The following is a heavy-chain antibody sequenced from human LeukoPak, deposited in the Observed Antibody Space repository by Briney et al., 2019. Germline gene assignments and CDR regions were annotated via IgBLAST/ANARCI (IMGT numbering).Heavy chain of an antibody. D-gene: IGHD2-21*01. CDR2: LSGGGDSI. Sequence: GGSLRLSCAASGFIFSSKGMSWVRQAPGKGLEWVSALSGGGDSIYYADSVEGRFTISRDNSKNTLYLQMNSLRAEDTATYYCAKDSPVMTSWGQGTLVTVSS. CDR3: AKDSPVMTS. V-gene: IGHV3-23*01. J-gene: IGHJ4*02. CDR1: GFIFSSKG.